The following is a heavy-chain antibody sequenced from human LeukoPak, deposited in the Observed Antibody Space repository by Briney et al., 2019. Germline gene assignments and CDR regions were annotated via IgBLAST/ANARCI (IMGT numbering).Heavy chain of an antibody. V-gene: IGHV1-2*02. J-gene: IGHJ5*02. CDR1: GYTFTGYY. CDR2: INPNSGGT. D-gene: IGHD2-2*01. CDR3: AREGDCSSTSCYNWFDP. Sequence: ASVKVSFKASGYTFTGYYMHWVRQAPGQGLEWMGWINPNSGGTNYAQKFQGRVTMTRDTSISTAYMELSRLRSDDTAVYYCAREGDCSSTSCYNWFDPWGQGTLVTVSS.